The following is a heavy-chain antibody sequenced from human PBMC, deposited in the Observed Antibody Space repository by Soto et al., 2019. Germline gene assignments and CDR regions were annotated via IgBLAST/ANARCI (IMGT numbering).Heavy chain of an antibody. CDR3: AAADTYYYDSSGYYPPPDAFDI. J-gene: IGHJ3*02. V-gene: IGHV1-58*01. D-gene: IGHD3-22*01. Sequence: SVKVSCKASGFTFTSSAVQWVRQARGQRLEWIGWIVVGSGNTNYAQKFQERVTITRDMSTSTAYMELSSLRSEDTAVYYCAAADTYYYDSSGYYPPPDAFDIWGQGTIVTVSS. CDR1: GFTFTSSA. CDR2: IVVGSGNT.